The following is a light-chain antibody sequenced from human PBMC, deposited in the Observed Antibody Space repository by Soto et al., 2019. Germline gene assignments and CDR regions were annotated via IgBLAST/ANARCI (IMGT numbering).Light chain of an antibody. Sequence: QSVLTQPPSASGTPGQRVTISCSGSSSNIGSHVVYWYQQLTGTAPKLLMYNNNQRPSGVPDRLSGSKSGTSASLVISVLQSEDEAGYYCAVWDDRLDGWVFGGGTKLTVL. J-gene: IGLJ3*02. CDR1: SSNIGSHV. CDR2: NNN. CDR3: AVWDDRLDGWV. V-gene: IGLV1-44*01.